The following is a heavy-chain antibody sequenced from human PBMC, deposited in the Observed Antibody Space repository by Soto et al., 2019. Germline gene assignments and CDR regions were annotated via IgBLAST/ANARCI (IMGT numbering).Heavy chain of an antibody. V-gene: IGHV4-59*08. CDR2: IYYSGST. J-gene: IGHJ4*02. D-gene: IGHD3-22*01. Sequence: PSETLSLTCTVSGGSISSYYWSWIRQPPGKGLEWIGYIYYSGSTNYNPSLKSRVTISVDTSKNQFSLKLSSVTAADTAVYYCARLTYYYDSSGYLYYFDYWGQGTLVTVSS. CDR1: GGSISSYY. CDR3: ARLTYYYDSSGYLYYFDY.